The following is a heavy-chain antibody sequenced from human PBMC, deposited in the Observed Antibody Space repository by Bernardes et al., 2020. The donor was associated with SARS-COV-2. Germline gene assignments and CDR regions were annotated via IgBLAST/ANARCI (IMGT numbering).Heavy chain of an antibody. CDR1: QFILSNFA. CDR2: VSGSGAST. J-gene: IGHJ6*02. D-gene: IGHD3-3*01. V-gene: IGHV3-23*01. Sequence: GGSLRLSCATSQFILSNFAMSWVRQAPGKGLEWVSTVSGSGASTYYADSVKGRFTISRDNSKNTLYLQMDSLRVEDTARYYCARQKGFWMHQYFYGMDVWGQGTTVTVSS. CDR3: ARQKGFWMHQYFYGMDV.